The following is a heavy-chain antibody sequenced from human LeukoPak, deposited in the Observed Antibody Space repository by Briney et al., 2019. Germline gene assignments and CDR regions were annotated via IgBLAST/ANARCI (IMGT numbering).Heavy chain of an antibody. CDR3: ARTPVRGDYYYMDV. J-gene: IGHJ6*03. CDR2: IYSSGST. Sequence: PSETLSLTCTVSGGSISSYYWSWIRQPAGKGLEWIGRIYSSGSTDYNPSLKSRVTMSVDTSKNQFSLRLSSVTAADTAVYYCARTPVRGDYYYMDVWGKGTTVTISS. V-gene: IGHV4-4*07. CDR1: GGSISSYY. D-gene: IGHD2-15*01.